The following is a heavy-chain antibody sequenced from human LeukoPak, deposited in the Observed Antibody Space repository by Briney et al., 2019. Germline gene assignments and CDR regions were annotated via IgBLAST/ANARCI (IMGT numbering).Heavy chain of an antibody. CDR1: GFTFSSYG. V-gene: IGHV3-33*01. Sequence: PGRSLRPSCAASGFTFSSYGMHWVRQAPGKGLEWVAVIWYDGSNKYYADSVKGRFTISRDNSKNTLYLQMNSLRAEDTAVYYCAREYYRPTVTLDYWGQGTLVTVSS. CDR2: IWYDGSNK. CDR3: AREYYRPTVTLDY. D-gene: IGHD4-17*01. J-gene: IGHJ4*02.